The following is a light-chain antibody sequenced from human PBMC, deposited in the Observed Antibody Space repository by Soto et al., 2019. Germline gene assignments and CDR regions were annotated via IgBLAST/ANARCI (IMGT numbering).Light chain of an antibody. V-gene: IGKV3-11*02. CDR3: QQRSNWPPLT. CDR2: DAS. J-gene: IGKJ4*01. Sequence: EIEVTQSPATLSLSPGERATLSCRTSQSVGSDLAWYQKKPGQAPRLLIYDASNRATGIPARFSGGGSGRDVSLTISSLEPEDFAVYYCQQRSNWPPLTFGGGTKVEI. CDR1: QSVGSD.